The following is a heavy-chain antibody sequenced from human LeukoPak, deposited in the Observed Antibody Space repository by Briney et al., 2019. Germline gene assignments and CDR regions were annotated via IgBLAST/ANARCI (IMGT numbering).Heavy chain of an antibody. V-gene: IGHV3-30*02. J-gene: IGHJ4*02. CDR3: AKDALGSYSSCDY. Sequence: GGSLRLYCAASGFTFSSYGMHWVRQAPGKGLEWVAFIRYEGSNKYYADSVKGRFTLSRDNSKNTLYLQMNSLRAEDTAVYYCAKDALGSYSSCDYWGQGTLVTVSS. CDR1: GFTFSSYG. CDR2: IRYEGSNK. D-gene: IGHD1-26*01.